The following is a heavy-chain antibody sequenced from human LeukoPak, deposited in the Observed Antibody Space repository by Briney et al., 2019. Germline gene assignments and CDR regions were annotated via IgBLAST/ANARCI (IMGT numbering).Heavy chain of an antibody. CDR3: ARSSAEYSNSWIDY. Sequence: SGTLSLTCAVSGVSISSSNWWTWVRQPPGKGLEWIGEIYHSGSTNSNPSLETRVTISVDKSENQFALKLTSVTAADTAIYYCARSSAEYSNSWIDYWGQGTLVTVSS. J-gene: IGHJ4*02. D-gene: IGHD6-13*01. CDR1: GVSISSSNW. V-gene: IGHV4-4*02. CDR2: IYHSGST.